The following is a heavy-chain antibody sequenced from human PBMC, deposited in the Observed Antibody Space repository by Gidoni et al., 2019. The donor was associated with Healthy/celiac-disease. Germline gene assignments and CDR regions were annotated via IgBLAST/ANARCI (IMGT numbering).Heavy chain of an antibody. CDR1: GFPFSIYG. D-gene: IGHD2-21*02. V-gene: IGHV3-30*18. CDR2: ISYDGSNK. J-gene: IGHJ6*02. Sequence: QVQLVESGGGVVQPGRSLRLSCAAPGFPFSIYGMHWVRQAPGKGLEWVAVISYDGSNKYYADSVKGRFTISRDNSKNTLYLQMNSLRAEDTAVYYCAKDRGLVTTSYYYGMDVWGQGTTVTVSS. CDR3: AKDRGLVTTSYYYGMDV.